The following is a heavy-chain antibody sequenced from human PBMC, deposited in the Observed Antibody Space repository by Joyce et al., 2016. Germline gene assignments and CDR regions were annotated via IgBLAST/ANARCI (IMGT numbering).Heavy chain of an antibody. CDR2: TYYRSQLYK. J-gene: IGHJ4*02. V-gene: IGHV6-1*01. D-gene: IGHD6-19*01. Sequence: QVQLQQSGPGLVKPSQTLSLTCAISGDSVSNNSVAWKWIRQSPSRCLEWLERTYYRSQLYKEFALALTYRITINPDASKNQFSLQLNSVTPEDTALYYCARDLTGSSSGHMGYFDYWGRESWSPSPQ. CDR3: ARDLTGSSSGHMGYFDY. CDR1: GDSVSNNSVA.